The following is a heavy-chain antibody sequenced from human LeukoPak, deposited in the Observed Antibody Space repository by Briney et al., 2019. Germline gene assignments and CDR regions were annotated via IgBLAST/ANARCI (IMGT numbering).Heavy chain of an antibody. J-gene: IGHJ3*02. V-gene: IGHV3-15*01. D-gene: IGHD3-22*01. CDR3: GRGGSSGYNYNAFDI. CDR2: IKSKTDGGTT. Sequence: GGSLRLSCAASGFTFSNAWMSWVRQAPGKGLEWVGRIKSKTDGGTTDYAAPVQGRFTISRDNARNSLYLQMNSLRAEDTAVYYCGRGGSSGYNYNAFDIWAQGTMVTVSS. CDR1: GFTFSNAW.